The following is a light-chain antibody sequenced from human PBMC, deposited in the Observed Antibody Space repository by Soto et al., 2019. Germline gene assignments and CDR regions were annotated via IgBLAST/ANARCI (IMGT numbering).Light chain of an antibody. CDR3: CSYAGSATLV. V-gene: IGLV2-23*01. J-gene: IGLJ2*01. CDR1: GGDVGSYDL. Sequence: QSALTEPASVSGSPGQSITISCTGTGGDVGSYDLVSWYQQLPGRAPKLIIYEGSKRPSGISSRFSGSKSGNTASLTIFGLQAEDEADYFCCSYAGSATLVFGGGTKLTVL. CDR2: EGS.